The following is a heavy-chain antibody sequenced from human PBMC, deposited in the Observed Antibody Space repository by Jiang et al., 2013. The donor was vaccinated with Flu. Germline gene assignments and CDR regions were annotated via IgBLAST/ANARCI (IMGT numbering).Heavy chain of an antibody. D-gene: IGHD2-2*01. V-gene: IGHV1-69*01. J-gene: IGHJ6*02. Sequence: VQLVESGAEVKKPGSSVKVSCKASGGTFSSYAINWVRQAPGQGLEWMGGIIPIFGTSNDAQKFQGRVTITADESTSTGYMELRSLKSEDTAVYYCARVPVPGYYYGMDVWGQGTTVTVSS. CDR2: IIPIFGTS. CDR1: GGTFSSYA. CDR3: ARVPVPGYYYGMDV.